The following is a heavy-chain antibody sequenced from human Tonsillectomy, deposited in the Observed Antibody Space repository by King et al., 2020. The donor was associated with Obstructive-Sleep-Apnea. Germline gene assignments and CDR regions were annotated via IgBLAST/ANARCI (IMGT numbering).Heavy chain of an antibody. Sequence: QLVQSGAEVKKPGASVKVSCKASGYTFTGYYMHWVRQAPGQGLEWMGWINPNTGGTDYQQKFQGRGTMTRDTSISTAYMDLSSLRSDDTAVYYCASGYDFSWGQGTLVTVSS. D-gene: IGHD5-12*01. CDR1: GYTFTGYY. J-gene: IGHJ5*02. CDR2: INPNTGGT. CDR3: ASGYDFS. V-gene: IGHV1-2*02.